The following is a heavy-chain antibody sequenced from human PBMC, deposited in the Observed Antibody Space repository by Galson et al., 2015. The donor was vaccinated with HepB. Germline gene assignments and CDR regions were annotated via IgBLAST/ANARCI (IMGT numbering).Heavy chain of an antibody. Sequence: SVKVSCKASGSTFTSYDINWVRQATGQGLEWMGWMNPNSGNTGYAQKFQGRVTMTRNTSISTAYMELSSLRSEDTAVYYCARSGPPGRLGWLQSQYYYYYYGMDVWGQGTTVTVSS. J-gene: IGHJ6*02. CDR1: GSTFTSYD. D-gene: IGHD5-24*01. V-gene: IGHV1-8*01. CDR2: MNPNSGNT. CDR3: ARSGPPGRLGWLQSQYYYYYYGMDV.